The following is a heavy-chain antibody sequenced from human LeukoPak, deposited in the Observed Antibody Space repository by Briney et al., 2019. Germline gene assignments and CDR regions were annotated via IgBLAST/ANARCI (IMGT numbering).Heavy chain of an antibody. D-gene: IGHD3-10*01. V-gene: IGHV4-59*01. J-gene: IGHJ3*02. CDR1: GDSINNYF. CDR2: IHNTGSC. CDR3: ASLGGYYDSSNSSQLETFDI. Sequence: SETLSLTCTVSGDSINNYFWSWIRQPPGKGLEWIGYIHNTGSCNYNPSLKSRVSFSVDTSENQLSLRLNSMTAADTAVYYCASLGGYYDSSNSSQLETFDIWGQGTMVTVSS.